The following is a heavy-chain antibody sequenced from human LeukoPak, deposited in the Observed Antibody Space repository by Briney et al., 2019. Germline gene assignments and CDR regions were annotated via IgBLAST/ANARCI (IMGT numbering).Heavy chain of an antibody. CDR3: AKTSGPRTGIIDY. D-gene: IGHD1-14*01. CDR1: GFTFSDYY. CDR2: ISGSGGST. J-gene: IGHJ4*02. Sequence: GGSLRLSCAASGFTFSDYYMSWVRQAPGKGLEWVSAISGSGGSTYYADSVKGRFTISRDNSKNTLYLQMNSLRAEDTAVYYCAKTSGPRTGIIDYWGQGTLVTVSS. V-gene: IGHV3-23*01.